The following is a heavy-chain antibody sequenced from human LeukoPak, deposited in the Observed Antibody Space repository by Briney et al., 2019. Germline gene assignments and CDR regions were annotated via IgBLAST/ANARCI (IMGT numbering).Heavy chain of an antibody. V-gene: IGHV3-7*01. CDR3: ARVAEDMGSGSYYNGQLDY. J-gene: IGHJ4*02. D-gene: IGHD3-10*01. Sequence: PGGSLRLSCAASGFTFSSYWMSWVRQAPGKGLEWVANIKQDGGEKYYVDSVKGRFTISRDNAKNSLYLQMSSLRAEDTAVYYCARVAEDMGSGSYYNGQLDYWGQGTLVTVSS. CDR2: IKQDGGEK. CDR1: GFTFSSYW.